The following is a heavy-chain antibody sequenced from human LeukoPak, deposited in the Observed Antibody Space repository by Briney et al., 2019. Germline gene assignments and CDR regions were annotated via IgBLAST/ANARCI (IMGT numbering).Heavy chain of an antibody. CDR3: ARGPWGSYGMPV. CDR2: LNPNRGDT. D-gene: IGHD7-27*01. CDR1: GYTFIDYY. V-gene: IGHV1-2*06. J-gene: IGHJ6*02. Sequence: ASVKVSCKASGYTFIDYYIQWVRQAPGQGLEWMGRLNPNRGDTEYAEKFQGRVTMTGDTSIFTAYMELSGLRSDDTAVYYCARGPWGSYGMPVWGQGTTVTVSS.